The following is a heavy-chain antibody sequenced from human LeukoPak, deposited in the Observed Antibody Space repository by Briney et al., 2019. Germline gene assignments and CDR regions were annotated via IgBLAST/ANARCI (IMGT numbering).Heavy chain of an antibody. CDR1: GGSFSGYY. J-gene: IGHJ4*02. CDR2: INHSGST. V-gene: IGHV4-34*01. D-gene: IGHD1-26*01. Sequence: PSETLSLTCAVYGGSFSGYYWSWIRQPPGKGLEWIGEINHSGSTNYNPSLKSRVTISVDTSKNQFSLKLSSVTAADTAVYYCARVPRGPGGLGANFDYWGQGTLVTVSS. CDR3: ARVPRGPGGLGANFDY.